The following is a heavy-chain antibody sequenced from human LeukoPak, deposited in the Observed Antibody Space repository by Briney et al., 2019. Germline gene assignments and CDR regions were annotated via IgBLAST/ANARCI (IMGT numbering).Heavy chain of an antibody. V-gene: IGHV3-7*03. CDR2: INHNGNVN. D-gene: IGHD3-10*01. Sequence: PGGSLRLSCAASGFTFSSYWMNWARQAPGKGLEWVASINHNGNVNYYVDSVKGRFTISRDNAKNSLYLQMSNLRAEDTAVYYCAKPLWLGGFDYWGQGTLVTVSS. CDR1: GFTFSSYW. J-gene: IGHJ4*02. CDR3: AKPLWLGGFDY.